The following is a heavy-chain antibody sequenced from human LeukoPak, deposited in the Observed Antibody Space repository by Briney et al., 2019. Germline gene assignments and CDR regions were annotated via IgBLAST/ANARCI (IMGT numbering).Heavy chain of an antibody. J-gene: IGHJ4*02. Sequence: GGSLRLSCAASGFTFNNAWMSWVRQAPGEGLEWVGRIKSKTDGGTTDYAAPVKGRFTISRDDSKNTLYLQVNSLKTEDTAVYYCTLTVTKGEKYWGQGTLVTVSS. V-gene: IGHV3-15*01. D-gene: IGHD4-17*01. CDR3: TLTVTKGEKY. CDR2: IKSKTDGGTT. CDR1: GFTFNNAW.